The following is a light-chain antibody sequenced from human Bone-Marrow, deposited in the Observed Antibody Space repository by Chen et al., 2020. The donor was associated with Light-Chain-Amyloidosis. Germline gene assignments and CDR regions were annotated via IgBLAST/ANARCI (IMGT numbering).Light chain of an antibody. CDR3: QHYYSAPLT. V-gene: IGKV4-1*01. CDR1: QSVLYNSNNKNY. Sequence: DIVMTQSPDSLAVSLGERATINCKSSQSVLYNSNNKNYLAWYQHKPGQPPKLLISWASTRESGVPDRFSGSGSATDFTLTISSLQAEDVAVYYCQHYYSAPLTFGGGTKVEIK. J-gene: IGKJ4*01. CDR2: WAS.